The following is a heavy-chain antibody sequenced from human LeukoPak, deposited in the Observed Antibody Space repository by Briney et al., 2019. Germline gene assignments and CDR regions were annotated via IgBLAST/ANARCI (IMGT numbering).Heavy chain of an antibody. D-gene: IGHD3-10*01. Sequence: PSETLSLTCTVSGGSISSGSYYWSWIRQPAGKGLEWIGRIYTSGSTNYNPSLKSRVTISVDTSKNQFSLKLSSVTAADTAVYYCARDFGKTWGQGTLVTVSS. CDR2: IYTSGST. CDR1: GGSISSGSYY. V-gene: IGHV4-61*02. CDR3: ARDFGKT. J-gene: IGHJ5*02.